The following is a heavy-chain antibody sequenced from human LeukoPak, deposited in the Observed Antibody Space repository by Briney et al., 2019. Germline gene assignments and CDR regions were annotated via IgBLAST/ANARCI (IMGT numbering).Heavy chain of an antibody. CDR1: GGSISSGSYY. CDR2: IYTSGST. V-gene: IGHV4-61*02. J-gene: IGHJ4*02. D-gene: IGHD3-16*01. CDR3: ARDLTPWGYFDY. Sequence: SQTLSLTCTVSGGSISSGSYYWSWIRQPAGKGLEWIGRIYTSGSTNYNPSLKSRVTISVDTSKNQFSLKLSSVTAADTAVYYCARDLTPWGYFDYWGQGTLVTVSS.